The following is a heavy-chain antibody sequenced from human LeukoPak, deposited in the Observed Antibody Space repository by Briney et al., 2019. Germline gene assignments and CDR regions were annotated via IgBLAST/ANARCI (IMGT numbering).Heavy chain of an antibody. Sequence: SETLSLTCTVSGGSISSYYWSWIRQPPGKGLEWIGYIYYRGSTNYNPSLKSRVTISADTSKNLFSLKLSSVTAADTAVYYCARHSRWLQSYGMDVWGQGTTVTVSS. CDR1: GGSISSYY. CDR3: ARHSRWLQSYGMDV. CDR2: IYYRGST. J-gene: IGHJ6*02. V-gene: IGHV4-59*08. D-gene: IGHD5-24*01.